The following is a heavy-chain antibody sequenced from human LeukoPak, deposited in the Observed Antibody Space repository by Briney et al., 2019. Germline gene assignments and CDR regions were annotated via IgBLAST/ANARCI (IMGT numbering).Heavy chain of an antibody. V-gene: IGHV1-2*02. J-gene: IGHJ4*02. CDR1: GYTFTGYY. CDR2: INPKSGGT. CDR3: ARGIAVRRGDY. D-gene: IGHD6-6*01. Sequence: ALVKVSCKASGYTFTGYYMYWVRQAPGQGLEWMGWINPKSGGTNYAQNFQGRVTMTRDTSISTAYMELSRLRSDDTAVYYCARGIAVRRGDYWGQGTLVTVSS.